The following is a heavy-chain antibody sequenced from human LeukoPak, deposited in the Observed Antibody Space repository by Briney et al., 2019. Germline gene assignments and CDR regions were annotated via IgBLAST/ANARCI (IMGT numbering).Heavy chain of an antibody. CDR3: ARIDLGIAAAGPLGGWFDP. Sequence: GESLKISCKGSGYSFTSYWIGWVRQMPGKGLEWIGIIYPGDSDTRYSPSFQGQVTISADKSISTAYLQWSSLKASDTAMYYCARIDLGIAAAGPLGGWFDPWGQGTLVTVSS. CDR2: IYPGDSDT. V-gene: IGHV5-51*01. CDR1: GYSFTSYW. D-gene: IGHD6-13*01. J-gene: IGHJ5*02.